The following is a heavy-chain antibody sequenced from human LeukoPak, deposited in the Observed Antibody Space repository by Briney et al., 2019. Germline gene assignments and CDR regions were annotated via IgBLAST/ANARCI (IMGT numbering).Heavy chain of an antibody. CDR2: ISGSGNSP. CDR3: AKDGRNRGWYKEN. D-gene: IGHD6-19*01. CDR1: GFTLSSYA. V-gene: IGHV3-23*01. J-gene: IGHJ4*02. Sequence: PGGSLRLSCAASGFTLSSYAMSWVRQAPGKGLEWVSGISGSGNSPYYADSVKGRFTISRDNSQNKCYLQMNSLRAEDTAVYYCAKDGRNRGWYKENWGQGTLVTVSS.